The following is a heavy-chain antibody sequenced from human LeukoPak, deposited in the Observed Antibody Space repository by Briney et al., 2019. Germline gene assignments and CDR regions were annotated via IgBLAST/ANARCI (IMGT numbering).Heavy chain of an antibody. Sequence: ASVKVSCKASGYTFTSYDINWVRQATGQGLEWMGWMNPNSGNTGYAQKFQGRVTMTRDTSTSTVYMELSSLRSEDTAVYYCASVYSRSGYYYMDVWGKGTTVTVSS. V-gene: IGHV1-8*01. D-gene: IGHD6-13*01. CDR1: GYTFTSYD. CDR3: ASVYSRSGYYYMDV. CDR2: MNPNSGNT. J-gene: IGHJ6*03.